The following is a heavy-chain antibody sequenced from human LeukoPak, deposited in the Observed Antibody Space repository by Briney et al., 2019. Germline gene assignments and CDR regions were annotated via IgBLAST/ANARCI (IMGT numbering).Heavy chain of an antibody. J-gene: IGHJ4*02. CDR2: FDPEDGET. Sequence: GASVKVSCKVSGYTLTELSMHWVRQAPGKGLEWMGGFDPEDGETIYAQKFQGRVTVTEDTSTDTAYMELSSLRSEDTAVYYCATGAMIVVVTPLDYFDYWGQGTLVTVSS. CDR1: GYTLTELS. D-gene: IGHD3-22*01. CDR3: ATGAMIVVVTPLDYFDY. V-gene: IGHV1-24*01.